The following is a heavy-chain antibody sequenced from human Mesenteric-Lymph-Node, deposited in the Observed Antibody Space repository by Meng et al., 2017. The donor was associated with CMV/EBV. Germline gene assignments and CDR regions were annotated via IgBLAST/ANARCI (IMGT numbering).Heavy chain of an antibody. J-gene: IGHJ5*02. CDR1: TFSSSA. D-gene: IGHD2-2*01. CDR2: IIPIFGTA. CDR3: ARGRSDCSSTSCYDWFDP. Sequence: TFSSSAISWVRQAPGQGLEWLGGIIPIFGTANYAQKFQGRVTITADESTSTAYMELSSLRSEDTAVYYCARGRSDCSSTSCYDWFDPWGQGTLVTVSS. V-gene: IGHV1-69*01.